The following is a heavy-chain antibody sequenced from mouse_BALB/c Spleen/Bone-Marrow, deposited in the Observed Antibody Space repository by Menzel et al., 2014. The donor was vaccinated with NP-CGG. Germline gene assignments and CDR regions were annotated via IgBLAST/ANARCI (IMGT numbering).Heavy chain of an antibody. CDR2: ISSGGHDT. Sequence: EVKLVGSGGGLVKPGGSLKLSCAASGFTFSAYSMSWVRQTPEKRLEWVATISSGGHDTFYPDSVKGRFTISRDNAKNTLYLQMSGLKSEDTAMYYCSKDGGYDYSYYFDYWGQGTTLTVSS. CDR1: GFTFSAYS. J-gene: IGHJ2*01. D-gene: IGHD2-4*01. CDR3: SKDGGYDYSYYFDY. V-gene: IGHV5-6-4*01.